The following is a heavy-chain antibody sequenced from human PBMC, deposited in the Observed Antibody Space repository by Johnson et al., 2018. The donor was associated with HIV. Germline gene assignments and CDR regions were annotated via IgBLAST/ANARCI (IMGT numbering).Heavy chain of an antibody. CDR2: IGGSGGRT. V-gene: IGHV3-23*04. J-gene: IGHJ3*02. CDR1: GFTFSTYA. D-gene: IGHD6-13*01. CDR3: AKDQWSSSWTNDAFDI. Sequence: MQLVESGGGLVQPGGSLRLSCAASGFTFSTYAMNWVRQAPGKGLEWVSGIGGSGGRTYYPDSVKGRFTISRDNSKNTLYLQMNSLRGEDTAVYYCAKDQWSSSWTNDAFDIWGQGTMVTVSS.